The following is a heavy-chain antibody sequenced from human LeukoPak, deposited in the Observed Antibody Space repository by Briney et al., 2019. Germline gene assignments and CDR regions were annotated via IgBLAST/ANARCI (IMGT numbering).Heavy chain of an antibody. CDR2: IYYSGST. V-gene: IGHV4-61*08. CDR3: ARDRILHRYGMDV. CDR1: GGSISSGGYS. D-gene: IGHD1-26*01. J-gene: IGHJ6*02. Sequence: SQTLSLTCTVSGGSISSGGYSWSWIRQPPGKGLEWIGYIYYSGSTNYNPSLKSRVTISVDTSKNQFSLKLSSVTAADTAVYYCARDRILHRYGMDVWGQGTTVTVSS.